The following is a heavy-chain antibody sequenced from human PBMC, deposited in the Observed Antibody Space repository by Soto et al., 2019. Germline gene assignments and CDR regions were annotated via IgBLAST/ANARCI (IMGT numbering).Heavy chain of an antibody. CDR3: ARGGRVPYYDSSGYYFDY. J-gene: IGHJ4*02. Sequence: QVQLVQSGAEVKKPGSSVKVSCKASGGTFSSYAISWVRQAPGQGLEWMGGIIPIFGTANYAQKFQGRVTITADESTSTAYMERSSLRSEDTAVYYCARGGRVPYYDSSGYYFDYWGQGTLVTVSS. CDR2: IIPIFGTA. V-gene: IGHV1-69*12. D-gene: IGHD3-22*01. CDR1: GGTFSSYA.